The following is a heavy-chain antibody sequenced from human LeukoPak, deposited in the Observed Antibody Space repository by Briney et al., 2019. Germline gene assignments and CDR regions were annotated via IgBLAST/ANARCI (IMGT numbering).Heavy chain of an antibody. J-gene: IGHJ4*02. D-gene: IGHD3-10*01. CDR2: ISGSGGST. CDR1: GFTFSSYA. CDR3: AKSPLIYGSGSYAFDY. V-gene: IGHV3-23*01. Sequence: PGGSLRLSCAASGFTFSSYAMSWVRQAPGKGLEWVSAISGSGGSTYYADSVKGRFTISRDNSKNTLYLQMNSLRAEDTAVYYCAKSPLIYGSGSYAFDYWGQGTLVTVSS.